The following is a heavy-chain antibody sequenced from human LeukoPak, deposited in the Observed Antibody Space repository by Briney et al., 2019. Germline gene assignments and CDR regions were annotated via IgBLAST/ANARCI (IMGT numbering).Heavy chain of an antibody. D-gene: IGHD3-16*01. V-gene: IGHV4-39*07. CDR1: GGSISSSSYY. CDR2: IYYSGST. CDR3: ATPRPHPTWGYYFDY. Sequence: SETLSLTCTVSGGSISSSSYYWGWIRQPPGKGLEWIGSIYYSGSTYYNPSLKSRVTISVDTSKNQFSLKLSSVTAADTAVYYCATPRPHPTWGYYFDYWGQGTLVTVSS. J-gene: IGHJ4*02.